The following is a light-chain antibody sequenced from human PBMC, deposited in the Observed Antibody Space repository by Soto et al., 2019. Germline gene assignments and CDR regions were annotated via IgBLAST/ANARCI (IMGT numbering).Light chain of an antibody. CDR2: AAS. J-gene: IGKJ5*01. Sequence: DIQGTQSPSSVSASVGDRVAIACRASQDILAYLDWYQHKPGRAPELXIRAASTLQSGVRSRFSGSGSGTDFTLTINSLQPEDFATYYCQQAYSSTITFGQGTRLEIK. CDR3: QQAYSSTIT. V-gene: IGKV1D-12*01. CDR1: QDILAY.